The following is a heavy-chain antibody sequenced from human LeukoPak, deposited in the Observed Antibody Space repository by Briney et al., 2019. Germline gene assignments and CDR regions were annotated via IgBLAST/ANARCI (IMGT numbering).Heavy chain of an antibody. CDR2: ISSSSSYI. CDR1: GFTFSRYA. CDR3: ARDQGWDYPYYFDY. J-gene: IGHJ4*02. V-gene: IGHV3-21*01. Sequence: GGSLRLSCGASGFTFSRYAMSWVRQAPGKGLEWVSSISSSSSYIYYADSVKGRFTISRDNAKNSLYLQMNSLRAEDTAVYYCARDQGWDYPYYFDYWGQGTLVTVSS. D-gene: IGHD3-16*01.